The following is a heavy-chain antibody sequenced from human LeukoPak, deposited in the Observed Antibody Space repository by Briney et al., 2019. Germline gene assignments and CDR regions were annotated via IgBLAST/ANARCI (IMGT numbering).Heavy chain of an antibody. D-gene: IGHD2-2*01. CDR3: ANVPAAKLGWVY. V-gene: IGHV3-23*01. CDR1: GFTFSSYS. Sequence: PGGSLRLSCAASGFTFSSYSMNWVRQAPGKGLEWVSAISGSGGSTYYADSVKGRFTISRGNSKNTLYLQMNSLRAEDTAVYYCANVPAAKLGWVYWGQGTLVTVSS. CDR2: ISGSGGST. J-gene: IGHJ4*02.